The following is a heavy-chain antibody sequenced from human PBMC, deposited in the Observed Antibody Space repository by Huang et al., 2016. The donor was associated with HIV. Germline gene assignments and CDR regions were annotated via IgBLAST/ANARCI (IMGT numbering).Heavy chain of an antibody. J-gene: IGHJ4*02. CDR2: ISNEGSTK. Sequence: QVQLVESGGGVVQPGTSLRLSCAASGFTFSNYAMHWVRQAPGKGLEGVAVISNEGSTKYYADSVKGRFTISRDNSKNTVYLQMNSLRAEDTAVYYCARSEPSRYYFDYWGQGTLVTVSS. CDR3: ARSEPSRYYFDY. V-gene: IGHV3-30-3*01. CDR1: GFTFSNYA.